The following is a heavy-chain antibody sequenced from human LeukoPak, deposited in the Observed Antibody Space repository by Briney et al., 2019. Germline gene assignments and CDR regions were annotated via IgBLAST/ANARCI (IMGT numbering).Heavy chain of an antibody. D-gene: IGHD3-16*01. J-gene: IGHJ4*02. V-gene: IGHV4-39*07. CDR2: IYYSGST. CDR3: ARVPRSGGGTLFDY. CDR1: SSYW. Sequence: SSYWMTWIRQPPGKGLEWIGSIYYSGSTYYNPSLKSRVTISVDTSKNQFSLKLSSVTAADTAVYYCARVPRSGGGTLFDYWGQGTLVTVSS.